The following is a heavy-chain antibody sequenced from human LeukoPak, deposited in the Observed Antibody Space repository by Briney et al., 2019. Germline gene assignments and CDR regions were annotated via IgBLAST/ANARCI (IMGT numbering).Heavy chain of an antibody. Sequence: ATVKLSCKASGYTFTGYYVHWVRQAPGPGGEGMGWINPNSGGTNDAQKFQGRVTMTRETSISTAYMELSRLRSDETAVYCCARDMIFGVVIRYHFDYWGQGTLVTVSS. D-gene: IGHD3/OR15-3a*01. CDR2: INPNSGGT. CDR3: ARDMIFGVVIRYHFDY. J-gene: IGHJ4*02. V-gene: IGHV1-2*02. CDR1: GYTFTGYY.